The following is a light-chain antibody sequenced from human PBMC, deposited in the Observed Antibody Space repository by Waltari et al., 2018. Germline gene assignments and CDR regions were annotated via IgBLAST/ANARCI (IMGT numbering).Light chain of an antibody. Sequence: DIQMTQSPSTLSASVGDRVTITCRASQSINNWLAWYQQKPGKAPKLLIYEASTLESGVPSRFSGSASGTEFTRTITSLQPDDFATYYCQQYNSFSHTFGQGTKLEIK. J-gene: IGKJ2*01. V-gene: IGKV1-5*03. CDR2: EAS. CDR1: QSINNW. CDR3: QQYNSFSHT.